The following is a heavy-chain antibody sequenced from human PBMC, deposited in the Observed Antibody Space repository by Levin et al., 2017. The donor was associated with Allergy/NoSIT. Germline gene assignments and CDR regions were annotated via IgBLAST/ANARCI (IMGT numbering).Heavy chain of an antibody. D-gene: IGHD6-19*01. V-gene: IGHV4-59*08. CDR3: AGAKQWLAYDM. Sequence: GSLRLSCAASGFTFRTYGMNWVRQAPGKGLEWIGSAYNSGSTTYNPSLKSRITISMDTSKNHLSLQVTSMTAADTAVYHCAGAKQWLAYDMWGQGTLVTVSS. J-gene: IGHJ3*02. CDR2: AYNSGST. CDR1: GFTFRTYG.